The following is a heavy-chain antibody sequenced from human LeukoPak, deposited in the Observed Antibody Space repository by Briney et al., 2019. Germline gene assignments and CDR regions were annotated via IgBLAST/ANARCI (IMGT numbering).Heavy chain of an antibody. CDR1: GFTFSRYT. J-gene: IGHJ4*02. Sequence: GRSLRLSCAASGFTFSRYTMTWVRQAPGKGLEWVSPITSISSYIYCADSVKGRFTISRDNAKNSLYLQLNSLRAEDTAVYYCAKEHSPYCSGDACYDYFDYWGQGILVTVSS. D-gene: IGHD2-15*01. CDR3: AKEHSPYCSGDACYDYFDY. V-gene: IGHV3-21*01. CDR2: ITSISSYI.